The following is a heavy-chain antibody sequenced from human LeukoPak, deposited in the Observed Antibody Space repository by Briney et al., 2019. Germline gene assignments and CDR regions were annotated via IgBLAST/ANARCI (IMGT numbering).Heavy chain of an antibody. D-gene: IGHD3-10*01. CDR3: SRVPGASDY. J-gene: IGHJ4*02. CDR2: ISGSGGST. CDR1: GFTFSSYA. Sequence: GGSLRLSCAASGFTFSSYAMSWVRQAPGKGLEWVSAISGSGGSTYYADSVKGRFTISRDNSKNTMYLQIDNLRTEDTAVYYCSRVPGASDYWGQGTLVTVSS. V-gene: IGHV3-23*01.